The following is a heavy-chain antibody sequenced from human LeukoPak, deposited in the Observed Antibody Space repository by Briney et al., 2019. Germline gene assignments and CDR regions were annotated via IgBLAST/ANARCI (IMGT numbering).Heavy chain of an antibody. Sequence: ASVKVSCKASEYTFTGYYIHWVRQAPGQGLEWMGWINPNYGGTSYAQKFQGRVTMTGDTSIGTAYMELSSLRSDDTAVYYCARAGYGDLYYLDYWGQGTLVTVSS. CDR3: ARAGYGDLYYLDY. J-gene: IGHJ4*02. CDR1: EYTFTGYY. V-gene: IGHV1-2*02. D-gene: IGHD4-17*01. CDR2: INPNYGGT.